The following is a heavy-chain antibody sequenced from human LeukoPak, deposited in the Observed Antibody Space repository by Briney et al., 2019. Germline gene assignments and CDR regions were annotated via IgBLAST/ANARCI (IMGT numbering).Heavy chain of an antibody. Sequence: PSETLSLTCTVSGGSISSYYWSWIRQPPGKGLGGFGYIYYSGSTYYNPSLKSRVTISVDTSKNHFSLKLSSVTAADTAVYYCARVHSPKNSYGPQYYFDYWGQGTLVTVSS. D-gene: IGHD5-18*01. CDR1: GGSISSYY. V-gene: IGHV4-30-4*08. J-gene: IGHJ4*02. CDR2: IYYSGST. CDR3: ARVHSPKNSYGPQYYFDY.